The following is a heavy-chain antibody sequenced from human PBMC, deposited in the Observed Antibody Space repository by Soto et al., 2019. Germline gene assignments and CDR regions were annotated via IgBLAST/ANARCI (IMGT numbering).Heavy chain of an antibody. CDR1: GFTFSSYG. CDR3: AKEILEYYFDY. J-gene: IGHJ4*02. V-gene: IGHV3-30*18. Sequence: GGSLRLSCAASGFTFSSYGMHWVRQAPGKGLEWVAVISYDGSNKYYADSVKGRFTISRDNSKNTLYLQMNSLRAEDTAVYYCAKEILEYYFDYWGQGTLVTVSS. CDR2: ISYDGSNK. D-gene: IGHD1-26*01.